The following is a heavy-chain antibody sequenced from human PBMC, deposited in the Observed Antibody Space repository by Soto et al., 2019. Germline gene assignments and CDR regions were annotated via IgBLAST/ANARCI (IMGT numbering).Heavy chain of an antibody. CDR3: ARGVNVLHVWLLGPFDI. CDR2: TYYRSKWYN. Sequence: QTLSLTSAISGDSVSSNSAAWNWIRQSPSRGLEWLGRTYYRSKWYNDYAASEKSRITINPDTSKNQFYLQLNTLTPEATAVYYCARGVNVLHVWLLGPFDIWGRGPMDTVSS. D-gene: IGHD5-18*01. V-gene: IGHV6-1*01. J-gene: IGHJ3*02. CDR1: GDSVSSNSAA.